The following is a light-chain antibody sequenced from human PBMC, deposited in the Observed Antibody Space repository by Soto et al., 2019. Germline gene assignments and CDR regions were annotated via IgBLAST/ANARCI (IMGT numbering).Light chain of an antibody. CDR3: QQYGTFPFS. Sequence: EIVLTQSPGTLSLSPGESPTLSCRANQVVSSSYLAWYQQKPGQAPRLLIYHASDRATGVPDRFSGSGSGTDFALTITRLEPEDFALFYCQQYGTFPFSFGQGTKLEIK. CDR1: QVVSSSY. CDR2: HAS. J-gene: IGKJ2*01. V-gene: IGKV3-20*01.